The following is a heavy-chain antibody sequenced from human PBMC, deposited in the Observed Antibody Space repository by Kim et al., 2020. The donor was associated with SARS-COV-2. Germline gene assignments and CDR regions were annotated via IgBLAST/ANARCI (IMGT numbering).Heavy chain of an antibody. CDR2: IIGYNYDK. V-gene: IGHV1-18*01. Sequence: ASVKVSCKASGYSFSTHSISWVRQAPGQGLEWMGMIIGYNYDKKYAQKFQGRLSMSTDTSTNTAYMELSGLRPDDTAVYFCARDPATAVDIVAPVVVDV. D-gene: IGHD5-12*01. CDR3: ARDPATAVDIVAPVVVDV. J-gene: IGHJ6*01. CDR1: GYSFSTHS.